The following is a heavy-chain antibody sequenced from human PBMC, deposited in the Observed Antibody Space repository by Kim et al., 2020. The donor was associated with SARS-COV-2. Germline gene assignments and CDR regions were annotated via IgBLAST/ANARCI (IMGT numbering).Heavy chain of an antibody. CDR1: GFTFSDYY. Sequence: GGSLRLSCAASGFTFSDYYMSWIRQAPGKGLEWVAYISSSGSTIYYADSVKGRFTITRDNAKNSLYLQMNSLRAEDTAVYYCARVPTFWSGYYYLDYWGQGTLVTVST. D-gene: IGHD3-3*01. J-gene: IGHJ4*02. V-gene: IGHV3-11*01. CDR2: ISSSGSTI. CDR3: ARVPTFWSGYYYLDY.